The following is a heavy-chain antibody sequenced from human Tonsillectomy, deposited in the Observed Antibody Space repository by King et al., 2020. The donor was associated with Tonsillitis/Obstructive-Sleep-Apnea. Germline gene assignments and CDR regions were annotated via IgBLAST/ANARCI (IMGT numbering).Heavy chain of an antibody. D-gene: IGHD3-22*01. V-gene: IGHV5-51*01. J-gene: IGHJ4*02. CDR2: IYPGDSET. CDR1: GYTFTTYW. CDR3: ARPYYDDSGYHLDY. Sequence: VQLVESGAEVKKPGESLKIACTGIGYTFTTYWIAWVRQMPGKGLEWMGLIYPGDSETKYSPSFRGQVTISADKSITTAYLQWSSLKASDTAMYFCARPYYDDSGYHLDYWGRGTRVTVSS.